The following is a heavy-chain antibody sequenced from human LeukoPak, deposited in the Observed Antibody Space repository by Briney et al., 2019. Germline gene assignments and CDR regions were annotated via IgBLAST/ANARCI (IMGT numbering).Heavy chain of an antibody. Sequence: SETLCLTCTVSGGSISSGGYYWSWIRQPPGKGLEWIGYIYHSGSTYYNPSLKSRVTISVDRSKNQFSLKLSSVTAADTAVYYCARDLSGELGSGLSFDYWGQGTLVTVSS. D-gene: IGHD7-27*01. CDR1: GGSISSGGYY. CDR2: IYHSGST. J-gene: IGHJ4*02. V-gene: IGHV4-30-2*01. CDR3: ARDLSGELGSGLSFDY.